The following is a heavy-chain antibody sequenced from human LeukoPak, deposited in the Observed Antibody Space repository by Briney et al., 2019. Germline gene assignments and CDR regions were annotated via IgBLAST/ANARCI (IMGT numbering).Heavy chain of an antibody. CDR2: ITGSGDTT. V-gene: IGHV3-23*01. Sequence: PGGSLRLSCEASGFIFRNYAMSWVRQAPGKGLEWVSAITGSGDTTYYADSVKGRFTISRDNSKNTLYVEMNTLRAEDTAVYYCAKWGDYDILTGYYVPDFWGQGTLVTVSS. CDR3: AKWGDYDILTGYYVPDF. J-gene: IGHJ4*02. CDR1: GFIFRNYA. D-gene: IGHD3-9*01.